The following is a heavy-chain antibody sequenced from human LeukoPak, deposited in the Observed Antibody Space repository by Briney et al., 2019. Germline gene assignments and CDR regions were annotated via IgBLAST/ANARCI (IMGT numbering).Heavy chain of an antibody. D-gene: IGHD3-10*01. CDR1: GGSFSGDY. Sequence: SETLSLTCAVYGGSFSGDYWSWIRQPPGKGLEWIGDINRSGRAVYNTSLKSRVIISVDTSKNQFSLKLSSVTAADTAVYYCARQGNYFTYYFDYWGQGTLVTVSS. J-gene: IGHJ4*02. CDR2: INRSGRA. CDR3: ARQGNYFTYYFDY. V-gene: IGHV4-34*01.